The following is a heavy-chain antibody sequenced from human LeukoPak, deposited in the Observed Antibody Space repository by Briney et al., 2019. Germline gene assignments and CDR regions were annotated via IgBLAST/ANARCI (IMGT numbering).Heavy chain of an antibody. V-gene: IGHV3-7*01. Sequence: GGSLRLSCAASGFTFSNYWMNWVRQAPGKGLEWVANIKQDGSEKYYVDSVKGRFTISRDNAKNSLYLQMNSLRAEDTAVYYCAASMGYYMDVWGKGTTVTVSS. CDR1: GFTFSNYW. J-gene: IGHJ6*03. D-gene: IGHD2/OR15-2a*01. CDR3: AASMGYYMDV. CDR2: IKQDGSEK.